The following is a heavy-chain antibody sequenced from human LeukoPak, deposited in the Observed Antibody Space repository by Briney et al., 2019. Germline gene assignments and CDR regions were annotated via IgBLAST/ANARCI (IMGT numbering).Heavy chain of an antibody. V-gene: IGHV3-30*18. CDR2: ISRDGDNK. Sequence: GGSLRLSCAVSGLTFSSSWMHWVRQAPGKGLEWVAVISRDGDNKYFADSVKGRFTISRDNSKNTLYLQMNSLRAEDTAVYYCAKDFSTGWTYYYGMDVWGQGTTVTVSS. CDR3: AKDFSTGWTYYYGMDV. D-gene: IGHD6-19*01. J-gene: IGHJ6*02. CDR1: GLTFSSSW.